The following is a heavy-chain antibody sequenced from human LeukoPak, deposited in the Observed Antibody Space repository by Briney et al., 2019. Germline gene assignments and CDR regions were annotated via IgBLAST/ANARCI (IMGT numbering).Heavy chain of an antibody. D-gene: IGHD6-13*01. CDR1: GGSISSSSYY. CDR2: IYYSGST. Sequence: KPSETLSLTCTVSGGSISSSSYYWGWIRQPPGKGLEWIGSIYYSGSTYYNPSLKSRVTISVDTSKNQFSLKLSSVTAADTAVYYCGLTSYSSSWYGVYYYYMDVWGKGTTVTVSS. J-gene: IGHJ6*03. V-gene: IGHV4-39*07. CDR3: GLTSYSSSWYGVYYYYMDV.